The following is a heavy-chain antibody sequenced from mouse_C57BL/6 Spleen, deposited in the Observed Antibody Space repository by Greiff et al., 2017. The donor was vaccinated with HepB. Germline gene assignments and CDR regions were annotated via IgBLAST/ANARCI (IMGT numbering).Heavy chain of an antibody. CDR2: IDPSDSYT. CDR1: GYTFTSYW. J-gene: IGHJ2*01. Sequence: QVQLKQPGAELVMPGASVKLSCKASGYTFTSYWMHWVKQRPGQGLEWIGEIDPSDSYTNYNQKFKGKSTLTVDKSSSTAYMQLSSLTSEDSAVYYCARGGYGNPDYWGQGTTLTVSS. CDR3: ARGGYGNPDY. D-gene: IGHD2-10*02. V-gene: IGHV1-69*01.